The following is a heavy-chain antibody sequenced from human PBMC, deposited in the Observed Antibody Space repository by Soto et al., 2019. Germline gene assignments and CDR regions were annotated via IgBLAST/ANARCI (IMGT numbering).Heavy chain of an antibody. CDR2: IRSKANSYAT. CDR3: TRLVGYSYGYNY. D-gene: IGHD5-18*01. CDR1: GFTFSGSA. V-gene: IGHV3-73*01. J-gene: IGHJ4*02. Sequence: PVGSLRLSCAASGFTFSGSAMHWVRQASGKGLEWVGRIRSKANSYATAYAASVKGRFTISRDDSKNTAYLQMNSLKTEDTAVYYCTRLVGYSYGYNYWGQGTLVTVSS.